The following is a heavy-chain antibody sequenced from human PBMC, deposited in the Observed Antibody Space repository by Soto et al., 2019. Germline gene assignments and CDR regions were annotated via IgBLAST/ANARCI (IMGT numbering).Heavy chain of an antibody. CDR1: GGSIDRSNYY. J-gene: IGHJ4*02. CDR3: ARGSTGYSSSWYRY. D-gene: IGHD6-13*01. CDR2: IYNSGST. Sequence: PSETLSLTCTVSGGSIDRSNYYWSWIRQPPGKGLEWIGYIYNSGSTNYNPSLKSRVTISVDTSKNQFSLKLSSVTAADTAVYYCARGSTGYSSSWYRYWGQGTLVTVSS. V-gene: IGHV4-61*05.